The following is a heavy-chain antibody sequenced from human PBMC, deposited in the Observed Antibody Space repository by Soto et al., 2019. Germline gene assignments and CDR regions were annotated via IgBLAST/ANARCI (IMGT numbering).Heavy chain of an antibody. D-gene: IGHD5-18*01. CDR3: ARSGAWIPDY. CDR2: IDESGIT. CDR1: GVSLSGYY. J-gene: IGHJ4*02. V-gene: IGHV4-34*01. Sequence: QVQVQQWGAGLLKPSETLSLTCSVYGVSLSGYYWSWIRQPPGKGLEWIGEIDESGITNYNSSLKSRVTISIDTSKSQSTLKLRYVNAADTAVYYCARSGAWIPDYWGQGILVTVSS.